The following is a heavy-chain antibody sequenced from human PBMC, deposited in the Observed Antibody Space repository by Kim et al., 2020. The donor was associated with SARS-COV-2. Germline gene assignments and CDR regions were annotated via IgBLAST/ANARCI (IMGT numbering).Heavy chain of an antibody. CDR3: ARDKAVGSGWSDS. V-gene: IGHV3-7*01. D-gene: IGHD6-19*01. J-gene: IGHJ5*01. Sequence: NDVASVRGRFTVSRDNAKNSMYLQMNSLRAEDTAIYYCARDKAVGSGWSDSWGQGTLVTVSS.